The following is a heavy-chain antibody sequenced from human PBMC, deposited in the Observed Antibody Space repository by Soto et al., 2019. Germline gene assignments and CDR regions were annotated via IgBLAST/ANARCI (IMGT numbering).Heavy chain of an antibody. Sequence: SETLSLTCAVYGGSFSGYYWSWIRQPPGKGLEWIGEINHSGSTNYNPSLKSRVTISVDTSKNQFSLKLSSVTAADTAVYYCVRGHRADCSSTSCYVGWFDPWGQGTLVTVSS. J-gene: IGHJ5*02. CDR3: VRGHRADCSSTSCYVGWFDP. CDR2: INHSGST. CDR1: GGSFSGYY. V-gene: IGHV4-34*01. D-gene: IGHD2-2*01.